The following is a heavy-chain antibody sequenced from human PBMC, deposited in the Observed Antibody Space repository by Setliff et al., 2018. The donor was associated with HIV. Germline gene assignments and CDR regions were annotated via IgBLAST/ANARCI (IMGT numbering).Heavy chain of an antibody. CDR2: IYYSGTT. CDR1: GASISSGT. J-gene: IGHJ3*02. D-gene: IGHD4-17*01. CDR3: ARHSLGNIGDYIRIGAIDI. Sequence: SETLSLTCNVSGASISSGTWNWIRQPPGKGLEWIGTIYYSGTTHYNPSLNSRVIISVDTSKNQFSLRLNSVTAADTAVYYCARHSLGNIGDYIRIGAIDIWGQGTMVTVSS. V-gene: IGHV4-39*01.